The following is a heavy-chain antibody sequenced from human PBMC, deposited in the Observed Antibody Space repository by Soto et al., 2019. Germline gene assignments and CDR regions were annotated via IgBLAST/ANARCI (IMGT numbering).Heavy chain of an antibody. V-gene: IGHV1-3*05. J-gene: IGHJ2*01. CDR2: INAGNGNT. CDR1: GYTFTSYA. CDR3: ARGSKSYWYFDL. Sequence: QVQLVQSGAEEKKPGASVKVSCKASGYTFTSYAMHWVRQAPGQRLEWTGWINAGNGNTKYSQKFQGRVTITRDTSASTAYMELSSLRSEDTAVYYCARGSKSYWYFDLWGRGTLVTVSS.